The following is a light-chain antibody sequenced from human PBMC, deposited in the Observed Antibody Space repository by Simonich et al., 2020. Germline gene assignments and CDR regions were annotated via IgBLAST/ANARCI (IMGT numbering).Light chain of an antibody. CDR3: QVWDSSIDHVV. V-gene: IGLV2-14*03. CDR1: SSDVGGYNY. J-gene: IGLJ2*01. Sequence: QSALTQPASVSGSPGQSITISCTGTSSDVGGYNYVSWYQQHPGKAPKLMIYDVSNLPSVVSNRFSGAKSGNTASLTISRVEAGDEADYYCQVWDSSIDHVVFGGGTKLTVL. CDR2: DVS.